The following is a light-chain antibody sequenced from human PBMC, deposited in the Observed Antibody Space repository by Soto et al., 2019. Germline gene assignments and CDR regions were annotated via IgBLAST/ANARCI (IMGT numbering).Light chain of an antibody. V-gene: IGKV3-20*01. Sequence: EVLLTQSPGTLSLSPGERATLSCRASQSVSSNYLAWYQQKSGQAPRLLIYGASNRATGIPDRFSGSGSGTDFTLTIRRLEAEDFAVYYCQKYDTSPRTFGQGTTVEFK. CDR1: QSVSSNY. CDR3: QKYDTSPRT. J-gene: IGKJ1*01. CDR2: GAS.